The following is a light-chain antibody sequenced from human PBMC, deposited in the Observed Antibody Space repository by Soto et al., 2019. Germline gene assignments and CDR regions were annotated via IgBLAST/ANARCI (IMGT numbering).Light chain of an antibody. Sequence: DMQMPQSPSSLSASVGDRVNITCRASQSISNYLNWYQQKPGRAPKLLIHAASSLQGGVPSRFSGSGFGTDFTLTISSLQPEDFTTYYCQQTYSAPLTFGGGTKVEI. CDR3: QQTYSAPLT. V-gene: IGKV1-39*01. CDR2: AAS. CDR1: QSISNY. J-gene: IGKJ4*01.